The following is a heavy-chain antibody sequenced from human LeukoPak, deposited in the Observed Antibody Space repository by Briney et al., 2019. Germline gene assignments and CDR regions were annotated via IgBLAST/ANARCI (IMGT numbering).Heavy chain of an antibody. CDR1: GGSISSSSYY. Sequence: ASETPSLTRTVSGGSISSSSYYLGWVRQPPGKGLGWIWSIYYSGSTYCNPSLKSRVTISVDTSKNQFSLKLSSVTAADTAVYYCARLPPGPDRNGAFDIWGQGTMVTVSS. CDR3: ARLPPGPDRNGAFDI. V-gene: IGHV4-39*01. CDR2: IYYSGST. J-gene: IGHJ3*02. D-gene: IGHD1-14*01.